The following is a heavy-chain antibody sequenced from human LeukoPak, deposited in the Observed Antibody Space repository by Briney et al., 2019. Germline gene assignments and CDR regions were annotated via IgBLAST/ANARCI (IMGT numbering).Heavy chain of an antibody. CDR1: GFTFSSYA. Sequence: GRSLRLSCAASGFTFSSYAMHWVRQAPGKGLEWVAVISYDGSNKYYADSVKGRFTISRDNSKNTLYLQMNSLRAEDTAVYCCARVEYSSSCTDYWGQGTLVTVSS. CDR3: ARVEYSSSCTDY. D-gene: IGHD6-13*01. V-gene: IGHV3-30-3*01. CDR2: ISYDGSNK. J-gene: IGHJ4*02.